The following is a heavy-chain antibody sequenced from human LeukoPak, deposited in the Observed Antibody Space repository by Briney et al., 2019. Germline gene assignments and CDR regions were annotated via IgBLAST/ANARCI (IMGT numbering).Heavy chain of an antibody. CDR2: FDPEDGET. Sequence: APVKVSCKVSGYTLTELSMHWVRQAPGKGLEWMGGFDPEDGETIYAQKFQGRVTITADESTSTAYMELSSLRSEDTAVYYCAVGATLDYWGQGTLVTVSS. D-gene: IGHD1-26*01. J-gene: IGHJ4*02. V-gene: IGHV1-24*01. CDR1: GYTLTELS. CDR3: AVGATLDY.